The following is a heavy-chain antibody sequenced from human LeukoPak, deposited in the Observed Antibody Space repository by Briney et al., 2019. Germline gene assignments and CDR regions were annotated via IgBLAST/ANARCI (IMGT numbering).Heavy chain of an antibody. J-gene: IGHJ4*02. Sequence: GGSLRLSCAASGFTFSSYGMHWVRQAPGKGLEWVAFIRYDGSNKYYADSVKGRFTISRDNSKNTLYLQMNSLRAEDTAVYYCAKDPGYSSGWYDYWGQGTLVTVSS. CDR3: AKDPGYSSGWYDY. CDR1: GFTFSSYG. CDR2: IRYDGSNK. V-gene: IGHV3-30*02. D-gene: IGHD6-19*01.